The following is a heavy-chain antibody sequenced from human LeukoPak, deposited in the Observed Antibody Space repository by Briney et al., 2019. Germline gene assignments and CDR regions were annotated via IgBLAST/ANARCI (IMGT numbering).Heavy chain of an antibody. J-gene: IGHJ4*02. Sequence: GGSLRLSCAASGFTFSSYWMSWVRQAPGKGLEWVSGILSSGGSTYYADSVKGRFTISRDNAKNTLYLQMSSLRAEDTAVSYCARKASNFDYWSQGTLVTVSS. CDR1: GFTFSSYW. V-gene: IGHV3-23*01. CDR3: ARKASNFDY. CDR2: ILSSGGST.